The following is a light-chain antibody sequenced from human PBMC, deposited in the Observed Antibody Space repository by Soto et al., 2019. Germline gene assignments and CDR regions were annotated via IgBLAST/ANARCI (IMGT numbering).Light chain of an antibody. Sequence: QSVLTQPASVSGSPGQSITISCTGTSSDVGGYNYVSWYQQHPGKAPKLMIYDVSNRPSGVSNRFSGSKSGNTASLTISGLQAEDEADYYCSSYTSGSTLVVFGGGTKATVL. CDR2: DVS. J-gene: IGLJ2*01. CDR3: SSYTSGSTLVV. CDR1: SSDVGGYNY. V-gene: IGLV2-14*01.